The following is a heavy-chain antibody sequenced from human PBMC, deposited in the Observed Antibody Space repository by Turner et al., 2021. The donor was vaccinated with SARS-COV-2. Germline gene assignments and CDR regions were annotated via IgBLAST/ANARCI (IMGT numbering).Heavy chain of an antibody. D-gene: IGHD3-16*01. CDR2: ISPNSGDT. Sequence: QVYLVCTGAPASNPGAQVMVSCNASGYTCTSYYTHWRRQATGQGPEWMGCISPNSGDTNYSHKSQGRVTITRDTSINTAYMELSRLRSDDTAVYYCAREGGFSYDHDTFRMWGQGTMVTVSS. CDR3: AREGGFSYDHDTFRM. CDR1: GYTCTSYY. J-gene: IGHJ3*02. V-gene: IGHV1-2*07.